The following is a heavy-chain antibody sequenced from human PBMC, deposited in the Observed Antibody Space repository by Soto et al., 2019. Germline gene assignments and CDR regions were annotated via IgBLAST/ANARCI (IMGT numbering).Heavy chain of an antibody. CDR3: ARDRAARNYYYGMDV. V-gene: IGHV4-59*01. CDR1: GGSISSYY. J-gene: IGHJ6*02. Sequence: SETLSLTCTVSGGSISSYYWSWIRQPPGKGLEWIGYIYYSGSTNYNPSLKSRVTISVDTSKNQFSLKLSSVTAADTAVYYCARDRAARNYYYGMDVWGQGTTVTVSS. CDR2: IYYSGST. D-gene: IGHD6-6*01.